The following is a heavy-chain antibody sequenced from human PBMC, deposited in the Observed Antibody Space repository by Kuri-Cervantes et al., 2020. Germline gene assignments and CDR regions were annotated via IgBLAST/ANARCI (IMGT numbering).Heavy chain of an antibody. CDR2: IWYDGSNK. D-gene: IGHD3-10*01. CDR3: ARDGSGSYYHDAFDI. CDR1: GFTFSSYG. Sequence: GGSLRLSCAASGFTFSSYGMHRVRQAPGKGLEWVAVIWYDGSNKYYADSVKGRFTISRDNSKNTLYLQMNSLRAEDTAVYYCARDGSGSYYHDAFDIWGQGTMVTVSS. V-gene: IGHV3-33*01. J-gene: IGHJ3*02.